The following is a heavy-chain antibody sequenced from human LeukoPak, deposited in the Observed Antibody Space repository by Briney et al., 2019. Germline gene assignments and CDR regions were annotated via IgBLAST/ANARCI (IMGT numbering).Heavy chain of an antibody. CDR1: GATFSSYA. J-gene: IGHJ6*03. CDR3: ARDRGVVVPAAPTDYYYMDV. D-gene: IGHD2-2*01. V-gene: IGHV1-69*01. CDR2: IIRIFGTA. Sequence: SVTVSCKASGATFSSYAISWVRQATGQGLEWMGGIIRIFGTASYAQKFQGRVTITADESTSTAYMELSSLRSEDTAVYYCARDRGVVVPAAPTDYYYMDVWGKGTTVTVSS.